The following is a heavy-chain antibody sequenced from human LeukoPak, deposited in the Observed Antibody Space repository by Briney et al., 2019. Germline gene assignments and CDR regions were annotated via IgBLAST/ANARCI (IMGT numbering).Heavy chain of an antibody. J-gene: IGHJ4*02. Sequence: SSETLSLTCTVSGGSISSSSYYWGWIRQPPGKGLEWIGSIYYSGSTYYNPSLKSRVTISVDTSKNQFSLKLSSVTAADTAVYYCARTIGYRRHSSFDYWGQGTLVTVSS. CDR2: IYYSGST. CDR3: ARTIGYRRHSSFDY. D-gene: IGHD5-18*01. V-gene: IGHV4-39*01. CDR1: GGSISSSSYY.